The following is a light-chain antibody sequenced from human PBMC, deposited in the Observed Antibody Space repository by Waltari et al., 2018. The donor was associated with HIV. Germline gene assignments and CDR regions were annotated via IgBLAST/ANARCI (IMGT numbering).Light chain of an antibody. J-gene: IGLJ3*02. CDR2: RNY. CDR1: TSNVETEA. CDR3: VSYDSRLDERL. V-gene: IGLV1-47*01. Sequence: QSVLTQPPSVSGTPGQTVTISCSGSTSNVETEALYWYQQLPGTAPKLLIYRNYKPPSGVSDRFSCSKSGASASLVISGLRSEDEAHYYCVSYDSRLDERLFGGGTKLTVL.